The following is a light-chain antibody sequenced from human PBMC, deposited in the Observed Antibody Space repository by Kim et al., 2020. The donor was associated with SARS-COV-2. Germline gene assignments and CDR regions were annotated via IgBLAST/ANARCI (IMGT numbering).Light chain of an antibody. V-gene: IGKV1-5*01. CDR2: DAS. Sequence: GDRVTITCRASQSISSWLAWYQQKPGKAAKLLIYDASSLESGVPSRFSGSGSGTEFTLTISSLQPYDFATYYCQQYNSYSPFGQGTKA. CDR3: QQYNSYSP. J-gene: IGKJ1*01. CDR1: QSISSW.